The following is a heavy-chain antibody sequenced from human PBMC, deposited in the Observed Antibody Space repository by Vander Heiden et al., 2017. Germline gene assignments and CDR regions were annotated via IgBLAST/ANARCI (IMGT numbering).Heavy chain of an antibody. CDR3: AMGYYDYVWGSYRYFDY. V-gene: IGHV4-34*01. D-gene: IGHD3-16*02. CDR1: GGSFSGYY. CDR2: INHSGST. Sequence: QVQLQQWGAGLLKPSETLSLTCAVYGGSFSGYYWSSIRQPPGKGLEWIGEINHSGSTNYNPSLKSRVTISVDTSKNQFSLKLSSVTAADTAVYYCAMGYYDYVWGSYRYFDYWGQGTLVTVSS. J-gene: IGHJ4*02.